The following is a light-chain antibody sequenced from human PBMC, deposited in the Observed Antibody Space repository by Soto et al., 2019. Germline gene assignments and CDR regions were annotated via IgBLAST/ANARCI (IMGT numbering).Light chain of an antibody. J-gene: IGLJ1*01. CDR3: SSYTSSSTLYV. Sequence: QSALTKPASVSGSARQSIAISCTGASSDVGGYTYVSWYQQHPGKAPKLMIYEVNNRPSGVSNRFSGSKSGNTASLTISGLQAEDEADYYCSSYTSSSTLYVFGTGTKVTVL. CDR1: SSDVGGYTY. CDR2: EVN. V-gene: IGLV2-14*01.